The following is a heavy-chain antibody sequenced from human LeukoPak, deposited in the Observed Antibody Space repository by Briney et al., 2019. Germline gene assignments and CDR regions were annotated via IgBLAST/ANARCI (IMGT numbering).Heavy chain of an antibody. CDR1: GYSFTNYW. CDR3: ARHGSSYFEPRYNWFDP. CDR2: IYPGDSDT. Sequence: GESLQISCNGSGYSFTNYWIGWVRQMPGKGLEWMGMIYPGDSDTRYSPSFQGQVTISADKSISTAYLQWSSLETSDTAMYFCARHGSSYFEPRYNWFDPWGQGTPVTVSS. D-gene: IGHD3-9*01. V-gene: IGHV5-51*01. J-gene: IGHJ5*02.